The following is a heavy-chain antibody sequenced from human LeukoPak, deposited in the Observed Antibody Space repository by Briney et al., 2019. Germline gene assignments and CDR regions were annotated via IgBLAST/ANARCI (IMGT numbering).Heavy chain of an antibody. Sequence: PGGSLRLSCAASGFTFSSYGMHWVRQAPGKGLEWVAVISYDGSNKYYADSVKGRFTISRDNSKNTLYLQMNSLRAEDTAVYYCAKSSSGWSYFDYWGQGTLVTVSS. CDR3: AKSSSGWSYFDY. CDR2: ISYDGSNK. D-gene: IGHD6-19*01. CDR1: GFTFSSYG. J-gene: IGHJ4*02. V-gene: IGHV3-30*18.